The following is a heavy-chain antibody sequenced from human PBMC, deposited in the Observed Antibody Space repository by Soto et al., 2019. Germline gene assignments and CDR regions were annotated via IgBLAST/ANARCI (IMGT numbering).Heavy chain of an antibody. Sequence: SETPSLTCTVSGGSISSSSYYWGWIRQPPGKGLEWIGSIYYSGSTYYNPSLKSRVTISVDTSKNQFSLKLSSVTAADTAVYYCARRTLGGYHWHVRKYYLADWGQGPLVIVS. CDR2: IYYSGST. CDR3: ARRTLGGYHWHVRKYYLAD. V-gene: IGHV4-39*01. CDR1: GGSISSSSYY. J-gene: IGHJ4*02. D-gene: IGHD1-20*01.